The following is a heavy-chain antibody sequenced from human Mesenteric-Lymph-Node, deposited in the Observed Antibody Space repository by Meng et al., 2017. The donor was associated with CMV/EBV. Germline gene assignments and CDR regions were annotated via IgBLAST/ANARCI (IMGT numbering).Heavy chain of an antibody. CDR3: AKRNGFSSSGGFDY. D-gene: IGHD6-6*01. CDR1: GITFSIYS. CDR2: ISGSGDST. Sequence: GGSLRLSCAGSGITFSIYSMNWVRQAPGKGLEWVSTISGSGDSTYYADSVRGRFTISSDNSKNTVYLQMNSLRAEDTAVYYCAKRNGFSSSGGFDYWGQGTLVTVSS. J-gene: IGHJ4*02. V-gene: IGHV3-23*01.